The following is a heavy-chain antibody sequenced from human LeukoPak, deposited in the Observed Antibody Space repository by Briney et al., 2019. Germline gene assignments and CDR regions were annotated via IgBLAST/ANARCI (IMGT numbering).Heavy chain of an antibody. J-gene: IGHJ6*03. V-gene: IGHV1-46*01. CDR1: GYTFTGSY. CDR2: INPSGGST. CDR3: ARESYYDFWSGYYAVLNYYMDV. D-gene: IGHD3-3*01. Sequence: ASVKVSCKASGYTFTGSYMHWVRQAPGQGLEWMGIINPSGGSTSYAQKFQGRVTMTRDMSTSTVYMELSSLRSEDTAVYYCARESYYDFWSGYYAVLNYYMDVWGKGTTVTVSS.